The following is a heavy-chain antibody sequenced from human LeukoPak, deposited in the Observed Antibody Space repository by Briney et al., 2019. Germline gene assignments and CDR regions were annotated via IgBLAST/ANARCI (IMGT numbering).Heavy chain of an antibody. V-gene: IGHV1-2*02. CDR3: ARTSKWELRSLFDY. CDR2: INPNSGGT. J-gene: IGHJ4*02. CDR1: GYTFTGYY. D-gene: IGHD1-26*01. Sequence: ASVKVSCKASGYTFTGYYMHWVRQAPGQGLEWMGWINPNSGGTNYAQKFQGRVTMTRDTSISTAYMELSRLRSDDTAVYYCARTSKWELRSLFDYWGQGTLVTVSS.